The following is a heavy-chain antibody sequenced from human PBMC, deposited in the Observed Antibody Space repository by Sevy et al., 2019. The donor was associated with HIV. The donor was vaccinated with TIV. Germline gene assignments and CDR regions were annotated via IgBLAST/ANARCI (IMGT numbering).Heavy chain of an antibody. CDR1: GFTFSSYA. V-gene: IGHV3-30-3*01. Sequence: GGSLRLSCAASGFTFSSYAMHWVRQAPGKGLEWVAVISYDGSNKYYADSVKGRFTISRDNSKNTLYLQMNSLRAEDTAVYYCARGLTITMVRELDYWGQGTLVTVSS. CDR2: ISYDGSNK. CDR3: ARGLTITMVRELDY. D-gene: IGHD3-10*01. J-gene: IGHJ4*02.